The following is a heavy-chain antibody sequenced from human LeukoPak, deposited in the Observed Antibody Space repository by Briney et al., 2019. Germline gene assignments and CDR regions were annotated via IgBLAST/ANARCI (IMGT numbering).Heavy chain of an antibody. Sequence: PSETLSLTYAVYGGSFSGYYWSWIRQPPGKGLEWIGEINHSGSTNYNPSLKSRVTISVDTSKNQFSLKLSSVTAADTAVYYCARGVGTVVYWGQGTLVTVSS. J-gene: IGHJ4*02. CDR1: GGSFSGYY. CDR2: INHSGST. V-gene: IGHV4-34*01. D-gene: IGHD5-18*01. CDR3: ARGVGTVVY.